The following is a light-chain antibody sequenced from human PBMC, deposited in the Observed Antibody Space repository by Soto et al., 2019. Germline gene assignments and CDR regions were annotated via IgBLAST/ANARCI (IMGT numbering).Light chain of an antibody. Sequence: DIQMTQSPSSLSASVGDRVTITCQASQDIRNYLNWYQQKPGKAPKLLIYDVSNLKIGVPSRFSGSGSGEDFTFTISSLQPEDIATYDCQQYDNLPLTFGQGTKVVIK. V-gene: IGKV1-33*01. J-gene: IGKJ2*01. CDR1: QDIRNY. CDR3: QQYDNLPLT. CDR2: DVS.